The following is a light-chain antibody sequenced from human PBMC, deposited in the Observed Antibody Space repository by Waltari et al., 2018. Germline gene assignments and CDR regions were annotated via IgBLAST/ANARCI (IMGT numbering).Light chain of an antibody. Sequence: QSALTQPASVSGSPGQSITISCTAVNSNVDILHLVSWYQHHPGRNPRLLIYEISPRPSGISNRFSGSKSGNTASLTISGLQPEDEADYFCCSFAGYGIYVFGSGTQVSVL. CDR1: NSNVDILHL. CDR3: CSFAGYGIYV. V-gene: IGLV2-23*02. J-gene: IGLJ1*01. CDR2: EIS.